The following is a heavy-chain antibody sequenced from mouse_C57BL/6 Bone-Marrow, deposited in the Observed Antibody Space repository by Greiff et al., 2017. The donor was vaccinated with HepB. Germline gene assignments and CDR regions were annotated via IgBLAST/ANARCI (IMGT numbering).Heavy chain of an antibody. CDR3: ARGGYYGSSLGWFAY. J-gene: IGHJ3*01. CDR2: IYPGDGDT. Sequence: QVQLQQSGPELVKPGASVKISCKASGYAFSSSWMNWVKQRPGKGLEWIGRIYPGDGDTNYNGKFKGKATLTADKSSSTAYMQRSSRTSEDSAVYFCARGGYYGSSLGWFAYWGQGTLVTVSA. D-gene: IGHD1-1*01. CDR1: GYAFSSSW. V-gene: IGHV1-82*01.